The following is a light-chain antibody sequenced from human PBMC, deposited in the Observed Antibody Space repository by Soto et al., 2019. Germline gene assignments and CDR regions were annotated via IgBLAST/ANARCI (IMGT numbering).Light chain of an antibody. CDR2: GNS. J-gene: IGLJ1*01. Sequence: VLTQPPSVSGAPGQRVTISCTGSSSNIGAGYDVHWYQQLPGTAPKLLIYGNSNRPSGVPDRFSGSKSGTSASLAITGLQAEDEADYYCQSYDSSLSGRYVFGTGTKSPS. CDR3: QSYDSSLSGRYV. CDR1: SSNIGAGYD. V-gene: IGLV1-40*01.